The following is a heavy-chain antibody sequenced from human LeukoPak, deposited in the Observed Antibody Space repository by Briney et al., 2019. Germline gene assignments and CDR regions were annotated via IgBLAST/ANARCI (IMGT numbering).Heavy chain of an antibody. V-gene: IGHV4-34*01. Sequence: SETLSLTCAVYGGSFSGYYRSWIRQPPGKELEWIGSIYYSGSTYYNPSLKSRVTISVDTTKNQFSLKLSAVTAADTAVYYCARDSGSYYVYYYYYMDVWGKGTTVTVSS. J-gene: IGHJ6*03. D-gene: IGHD3-10*01. CDR2: IYYSGST. CDR3: ARDSGSYYVYYYYYMDV. CDR1: GGSFSGYY.